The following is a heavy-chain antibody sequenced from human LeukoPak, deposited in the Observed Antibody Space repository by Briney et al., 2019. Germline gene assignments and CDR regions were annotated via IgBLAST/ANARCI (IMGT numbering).Heavy chain of an antibody. V-gene: IGHV3-53*01. CDR3: ARGWGSFEN. D-gene: IGHD7-27*01. CDR2: LYSSGNT. J-gene: IGHJ4*02. CDR1: GFSAITDY. Sequence: GGSLRLSCAASGFSAITDYMTWVRQAPGKGLEWVSTLYSSGNTYYADSVKGRFTVSRDNTKNTLFLEMNSLRAEDTAVYFCARGWGSFENWGQGTLVAVSS.